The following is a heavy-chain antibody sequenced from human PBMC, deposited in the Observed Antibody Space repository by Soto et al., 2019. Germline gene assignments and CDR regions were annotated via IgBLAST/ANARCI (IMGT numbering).Heavy chain of an antibody. CDR3: ARTITVAALSRYYYYGMDV. D-gene: IGHD2-15*01. V-gene: IGHV1-69*13. CDR1: GGTFSSYA. J-gene: IGHJ6*02. CDR2: IIPIFGTA. Sequence: SVKVSCKASGGTFSSYAISWVRQAPGQGLEWMGGIIPIFGTANYAQKFQGRVTITADESTSTAYMELSSLRSEDTAVYYCARTITVAALSRYYYYGMDVWGQGTTVTVSS.